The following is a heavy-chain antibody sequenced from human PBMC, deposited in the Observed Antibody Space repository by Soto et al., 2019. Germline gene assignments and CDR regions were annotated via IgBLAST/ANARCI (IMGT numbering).Heavy chain of an antibody. Sequence: PGGSLRLSCAVSGLTFSSYAMNWVRQAPGKGLEWVSGISGSGGTRDYADSVKGRFTISRDSSKNTLFLQMDNLRAEDTAIYYCVGLGYSALDFWGQGTLVTVSS. D-gene: IGHD5-18*01. CDR2: ISGSGGTR. CDR3: VGLGYSALDF. V-gene: IGHV3-23*01. J-gene: IGHJ4*02. CDR1: GLTFSSYA.